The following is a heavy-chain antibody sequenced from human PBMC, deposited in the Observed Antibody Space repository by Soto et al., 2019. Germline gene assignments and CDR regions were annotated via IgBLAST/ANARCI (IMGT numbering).Heavy chain of an antibody. V-gene: IGHV1-46*01. Sequence: QVQLVQSGAEVKKPGASVKVSCKASGYTFTNFYMHWVRQAPGQGLEWIGIIDPSGGSTGSAQKCRGRVAMTRDTSTSTVYMELSSLRSEDTAVYYCARDRGTPEDPVLLWFGELSDKGNGMDVWGQGTTVTVSS. J-gene: IGHJ6*02. D-gene: IGHD3-10*01. CDR2: IDPSGGST. CDR1: GYTFTNFY. CDR3: ARDRGTPEDPVLLWFGELSDKGNGMDV.